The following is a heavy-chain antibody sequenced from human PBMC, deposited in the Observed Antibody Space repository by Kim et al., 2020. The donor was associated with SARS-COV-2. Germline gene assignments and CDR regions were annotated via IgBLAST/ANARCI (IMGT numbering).Heavy chain of an antibody. CDR3: ARDLGTL. CDR2: INPNGGS. Sequence: ASVKVSCRASGYTFTSYHIHWVRQAPGQGLEWMGRINPNGGSDFAQTSQGRVTMTTDISISTVFMQLTRVTSDDTAVYYCARDLGTLWGQGTLVAVSS. J-gene: IGHJ4*02. D-gene: IGHD7-27*01. V-gene: IGHV1-2*06. CDR1: GYTFTSYH.